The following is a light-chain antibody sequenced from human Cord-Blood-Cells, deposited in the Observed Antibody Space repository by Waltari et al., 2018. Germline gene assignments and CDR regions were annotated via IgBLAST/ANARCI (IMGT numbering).Light chain of an antibody. Sequence: QSALTQPASVSGSPGQSITNSCTGTSSDVGGYTYVSWYQQHPGKAPKLMIYEFSNRPSGVSNRFAGSRSGNTASLTISGLQAEDEADYYCSSYTSSSWVFGGGTKLTVL. J-gene: IGLJ3*02. CDR1: SSDVGGYTY. CDR2: EFS. CDR3: SSYTSSSWV. V-gene: IGLV2-14*01.